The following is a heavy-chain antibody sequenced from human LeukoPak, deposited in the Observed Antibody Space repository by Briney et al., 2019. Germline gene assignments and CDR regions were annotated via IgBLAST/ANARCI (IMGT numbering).Heavy chain of an antibody. V-gene: IGHV3-74*01. D-gene: IGHD1-14*01. CDR3: VTHRAFDI. J-gene: IGHJ3*02. Sequence: PGGSLRLSCAASGFTFSTYWMHWVRQAPGRGLVWVSLINTDGSSTNYADSVKGRFTISRDNAKNTLYLQMNSLRAEDTAVYYCVTHRAFDIWGQGTMVTVSS. CDR2: INTDGSST. CDR1: GFTFSTYW.